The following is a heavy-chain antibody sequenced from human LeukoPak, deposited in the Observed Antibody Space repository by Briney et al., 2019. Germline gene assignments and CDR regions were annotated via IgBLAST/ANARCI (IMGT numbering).Heavy chain of an antibody. V-gene: IGHV3-15*01. D-gene: IGHD6-19*01. CDR2: IKGKSDGGTT. J-gene: IGHJ4*02. CDR1: GFTFSNAW. CDR3: TTDGGIAVRPLFDY. Sequence: GGSLRLSCAASGFTFSNAWMSWVRQAPGKGLEWVGHIKGKSDGGTTHYAAPVKGRFIISRDDSKNTAYLQMNSLRTEDTAVYYCTTDGGIAVRPLFDYWGQGALVTVSS.